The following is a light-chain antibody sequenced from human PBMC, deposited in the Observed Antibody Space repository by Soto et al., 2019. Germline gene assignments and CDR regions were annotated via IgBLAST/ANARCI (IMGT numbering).Light chain of an antibody. Sequence: QSALTQPASVSGSPGQSITISCTGTSSDVGGYNYVSWYQQHPGKAPKLMIYDVSNRPSGVSNRFSGSKSGNTASLTISGLQAEDEADYYCSSYTSSSPPYVFGTWTKLTVL. J-gene: IGLJ1*01. CDR2: DVS. V-gene: IGLV2-14*01. CDR3: SSYTSSSPPYV. CDR1: SSDVGGYNY.